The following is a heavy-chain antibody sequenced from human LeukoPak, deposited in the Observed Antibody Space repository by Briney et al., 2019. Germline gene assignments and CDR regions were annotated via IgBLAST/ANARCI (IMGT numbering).Heavy chain of an antibody. V-gene: IGHV3-23*01. Sequence: TGGSLRLSCAASGFTFSSYAMSWVRQAPGKWLEWVSAISVSGGSTSYADSVKGRFTISRDNSKNTLYLQMTSPRAEDTAVYYCAKAQSITIFGVVMAGGFDPWGQGTLVTVSS. CDR2: ISVSGGST. D-gene: IGHD3-3*01. CDR3: AKAQSITIFGVVMAGGFDP. J-gene: IGHJ5*02. CDR1: GFTFSSYA.